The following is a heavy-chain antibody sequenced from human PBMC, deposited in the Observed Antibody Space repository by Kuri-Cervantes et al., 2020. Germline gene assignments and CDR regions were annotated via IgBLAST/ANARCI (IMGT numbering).Heavy chain of an antibody. D-gene: IGHD6-6*01. Sequence: SGPTLVKPTETFSLTCTVSGFSINEPKVGVSWIRQPPGKALEWVALIDWDDDKYYSTSLKTRLTISKDTSKNQVVLTVTNMDPVDTATYYCARMFSSSGGFDYWGQGTLVTVSS. CDR2: IDWDDDK. J-gene: IGHJ4*02. V-gene: IGHV2-70*18. CDR1: GFSINEPKVG. CDR3: ARMFSSSGGFDY.